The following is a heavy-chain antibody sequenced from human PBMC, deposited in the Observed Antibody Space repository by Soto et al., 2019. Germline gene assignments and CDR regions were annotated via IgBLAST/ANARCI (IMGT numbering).Heavy chain of an antibody. V-gene: IGHV3-23*01. CDR1: GFTFSSYA. CDR2: ISGSGGST. J-gene: IGHJ6*02. Sequence: PGGSLRLSCAASGFTFSSYAMSWVRQAPGKGLEWVSAISGSGGSTYYADSVKGRFTISRDNSKNTLYLQMNSLRAEDTAVYYCAKDRPIAAEYYDFWSGYAKNDYYGMDVWGQGTTVTVSS. D-gene: IGHD3-3*01. CDR3: AKDRPIAAEYYDFWSGYAKNDYYGMDV.